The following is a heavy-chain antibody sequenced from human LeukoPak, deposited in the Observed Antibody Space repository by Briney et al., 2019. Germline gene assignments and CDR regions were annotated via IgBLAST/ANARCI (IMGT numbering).Heavy chain of an antibody. CDR1: GGSFSGYY. D-gene: IGHD2-21*01. CDR2: INHSGST. Sequence: SETLSLTCAVYGGSFSGYYWSWIRQPPGKGLEWIGEINHSGSTNYNPSLKSRVTISGDTSENQFSLNLTSVTAADTAVYYCARCTGVVRGLDYWGQGTLVTVSS. V-gene: IGHV4-34*01. CDR3: ARCTGVVRGLDY. J-gene: IGHJ4*02.